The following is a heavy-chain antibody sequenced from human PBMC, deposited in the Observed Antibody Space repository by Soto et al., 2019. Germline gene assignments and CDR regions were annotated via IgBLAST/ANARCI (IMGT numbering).Heavy chain of an antibody. CDR3: AKGVSNWNGFNWFDP. D-gene: IGHD1-20*01. CDR1: GFTFRSHA. Sequence: GGPLRLSYAASGFTFRSHARSWVRQAPGKGLEGVSAISGSGGSTYYADAVKGRFTISSDNSKNTLYLQMNSLRAEDTAVYYCAKGVSNWNGFNWFDPWGQGTLVTVSS. V-gene: IGHV3-23*01. CDR2: ISGSGGST. J-gene: IGHJ5*02.